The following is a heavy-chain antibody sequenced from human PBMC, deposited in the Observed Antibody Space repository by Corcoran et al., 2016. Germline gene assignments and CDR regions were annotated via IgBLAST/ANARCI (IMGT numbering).Heavy chain of an antibody. CDR1: GGSISSRSYY. CDR2: MYYSGST. V-gene: IGHV4-39*01. J-gene: IGHJ5*02. CDR3: ARLVPYCSGGSCSP. D-gene: IGHD2-15*01. Sequence: QLQLQESGPGLVKPSETLSLTCTVSGGSISSRSYYWGWIRQPPGKGLGWIGSMYYSGSTYYNPSLKSRVTISVDTSKNQFSLKLSSVTAADTAVYYCARLVPYCSGGSCSPWGQGSLVTVSS.